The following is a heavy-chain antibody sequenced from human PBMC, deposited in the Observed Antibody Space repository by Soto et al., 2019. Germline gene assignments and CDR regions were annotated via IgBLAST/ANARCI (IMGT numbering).Heavy chain of an antibody. Sequence: SETLSLTCTVSGGSISSYYWSWIRQPPGKGLEWIGYIYYSGSTNYNPYLKSRVTISVDTSKNQFSLKLSSVTAADTAVYYCARGPGGYSSSWYPGAKYYYYGMDVWGQGTTVTVSS. CDR2: IYYSGST. D-gene: IGHD6-13*01. CDR1: GGSISSYY. CDR3: ARGPGGYSSSWYPGAKYYYYGMDV. V-gene: IGHV4-59*01. J-gene: IGHJ6*02.